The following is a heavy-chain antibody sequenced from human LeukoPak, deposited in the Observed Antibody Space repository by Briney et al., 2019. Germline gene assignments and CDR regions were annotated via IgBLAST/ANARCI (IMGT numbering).Heavy chain of an antibody. J-gene: IGHJ4*02. CDR2: IYHTGST. CDR1: GGSISSYY. CDR3: ARRGRNSSGWQDYL. D-gene: IGHD6-25*01. Sequence: PSETLSLTCTVSGGSISSYYCSWIRQPPAKGLEWIANIYHTGSTNYNPSLSSRVTISIDTAKNQFSLKLTSVTAADTAVYYCARRGRNSSGWQDYLWGQGTLVTVSS. V-gene: IGHV4-59*01.